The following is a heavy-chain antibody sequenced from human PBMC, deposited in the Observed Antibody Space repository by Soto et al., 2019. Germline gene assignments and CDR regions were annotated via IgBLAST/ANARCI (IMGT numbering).Heavy chain of an antibody. V-gene: IGHV3-74*01. CDR3: ARDVQSQPLL. J-gene: IGHJ4*02. Sequence: EVQLVESGGGLVQPGGSLRLSCAASGFTFSRSWMHWVRQAPGKGLVWVSHINSDGSSTNYADSVKGRFTISRDNAKNTVYLQMSSLRADDMAVYYCARDVQSQPLLGGQGTLVTVSS. D-gene: IGHD2-2*01. CDR2: INSDGSST. CDR1: GFTFSRSW.